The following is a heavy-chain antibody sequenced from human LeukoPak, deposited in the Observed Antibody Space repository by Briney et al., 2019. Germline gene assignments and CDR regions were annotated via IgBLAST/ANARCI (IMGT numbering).Heavy chain of an antibody. Sequence: SVKVSCKASGGTFISYAISWVRQAPGQGLEWMGGIIPIFGTANYAQKFQGRVTITADESTSTAYMELSSLRSEDTAVYYCARAPGVRNGDYALDYWGQGTLVTVSS. CDR1: GGTFISYA. CDR3: ARAPGVRNGDYALDY. V-gene: IGHV1-69*01. CDR2: IIPIFGTA. J-gene: IGHJ4*02. D-gene: IGHD4-17*01.